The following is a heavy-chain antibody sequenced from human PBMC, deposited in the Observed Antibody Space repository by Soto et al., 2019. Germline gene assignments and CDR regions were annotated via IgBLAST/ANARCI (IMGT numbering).Heavy chain of an antibody. CDR2: ISGSGGST. CDR3: AKDREYYDILTGYPSPSPFDY. V-gene: IGHV3-23*01. CDR1: GFTFSSYA. J-gene: IGHJ4*02. Sequence: GGSLRLSCAASGFTFSSYAMSWVRQAPGKGLEWVSAISGSGGSTYYAGSVKGRFTISRDNSKNTLYLQMNSLRAEDTAVYYCAKDREYYDILTGYPSPSPFDYWGQGTLVTVSS. D-gene: IGHD3-9*01.